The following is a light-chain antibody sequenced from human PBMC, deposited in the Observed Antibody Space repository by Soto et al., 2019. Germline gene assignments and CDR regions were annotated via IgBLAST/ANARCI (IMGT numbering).Light chain of an antibody. CDR2: SAS. Sequence: DIQMTQSPSSLSASVGDRVTITCRASQDIRNDLGWYQQEPGKAPKRLIYSASTLESGVPPRFSGSGSGTEFTLTISSLQPEDFATYFCLQRHTRPYSFGQGTRL. J-gene: IGKJ2*03. CDR1: QDIRND. CDR3: LQRHTRPYS. V-gene: IGKV1-17*01.